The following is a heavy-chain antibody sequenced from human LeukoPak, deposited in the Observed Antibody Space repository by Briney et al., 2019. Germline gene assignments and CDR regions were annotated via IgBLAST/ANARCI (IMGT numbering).Heavy chain of an antibody. CDR2: IYYSGST. CDR1: GGSISSGDYY. Sequence: ASETLSLTCTVSGGSISSGDYYWSWIRQPPGKGLEWIGYIYYSGSTYYNPSLKSRVTISVDTSKNQFSLKLSSVTAADTAVYYCARSNHEGYCSSTSCRYFDYWGQGTLVTVSS. V-gene: IGHV4-30-4*08. J-gene: IGHJ4*02. D-gene: IGHD2-2*01. CDR3: ARSNHEGYCSSTSCRYFDY.